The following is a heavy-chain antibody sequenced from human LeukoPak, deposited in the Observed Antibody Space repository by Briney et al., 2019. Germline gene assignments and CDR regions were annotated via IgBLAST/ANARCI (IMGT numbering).Heavy chain of an antibody. CDR1: GFTFSNYW. J-gene: IGHJ5*02. CDR3: AKGDWFDP. V-gene: IGHV3-74*03. Sequence: GGSLRLSCTASGFTFSNYWMHWVRQAPGKGLVWVSRIKGDGSSTMYADSVKGRFTISRDNAKNTLYLQMKSLRAEDTAVYYCAKGDWFDPWGQGTLVTVSS. CDR2: IKGDGSST.